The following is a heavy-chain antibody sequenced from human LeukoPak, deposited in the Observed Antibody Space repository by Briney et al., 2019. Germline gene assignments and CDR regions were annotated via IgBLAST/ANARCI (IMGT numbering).Heavy chain of an antibody. J-gene: IGHJ4*02. Sequence: GGSLRLSCAASGLTFSSYWMHWVRQAPGKGLVWVSRINTDGSSTSYADSVKGRFTISRDNAKNTLYLQMNSLRAEDTAVYYCVRITSGSYDNWGQGTLVTVSS. CDR2: INTDGSST. CDR1: GLTFSSYW. D-gene: IGHD1-26*01. V-gene: IGHV3-74*01. CDR3: VRITSGSYDN.